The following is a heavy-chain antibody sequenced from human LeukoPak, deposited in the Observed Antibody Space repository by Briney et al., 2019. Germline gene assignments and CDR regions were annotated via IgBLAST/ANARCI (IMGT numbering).Heavy chain of an antibody. Sequence: PGGSLRLSCAASGFTFSTYGMNWVRQAPGKGLEWVSVMYSGGSTYYADSVKGRFTISRDNSKNTLYLQINSLRAEDTAVYYCARDLKNDYWGQGTLVTVSS. CDR2: MYSGGST. V-gene: IGHV3-53*01. CDR1: GFTFSTYG. J-gene: IGHJ4*02. CDR3: ARDLKNDY. D-gene: IGHD3-9*01.